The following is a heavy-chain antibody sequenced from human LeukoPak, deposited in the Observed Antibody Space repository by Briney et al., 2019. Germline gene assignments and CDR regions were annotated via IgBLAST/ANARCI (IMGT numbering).Heavy chain of an antibody. J-gene: IGHJ4*02. CDR3: ASRWLQFPYYFDY. D-gene: IGHD5-24*01. Sequence: SETLSLTCTVSGGSVSSGSCYWSWIRQPPGKGLEWIGYIYYSGSTNYNPSLKSRVTISVDTSKNQFSLKLSSVTAADTAVYYCASRWLQFPYYFDYWGQGTLVTVSS. CDR2: IYYSGST. V-gene: IGHV4-61*01. CDR1: GGSVSSGSCY.